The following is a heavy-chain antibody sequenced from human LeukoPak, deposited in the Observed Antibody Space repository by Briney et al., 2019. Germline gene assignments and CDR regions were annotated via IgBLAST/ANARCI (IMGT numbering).Heavy chain of an antibody. V-gene: IGHV1-46*01. D-gene: IGHD5-24*01. Sequence: ASVKVSCKASGYSFTSNYMHWVRQAPGQGLEWMGVINPTGGSTSYAHKFQGRITLTRDMSTSTDYLELSSLRSDDTAVYYCARDISVRDAAWWFNPWGQGTLVTVSS. CDR2: INPTGGST. J-gene: IGHJ5*02. CDR1: GYSFTSNY. CDR3: ARDISVRDAAWWFNP.